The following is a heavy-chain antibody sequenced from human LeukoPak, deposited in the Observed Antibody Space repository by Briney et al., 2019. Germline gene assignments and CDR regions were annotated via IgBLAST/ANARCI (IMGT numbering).Heavy chain of an antibody. CDR3: AGRGDGNLYDFDH. CDR1: GFTFSSYW. D-gene: IGHD5-24*01. Sequence: GASLRLSCAASGFTFSSYWTSWVRQAPGKGLEWVANIKQAGGEKYYVDSVKGRFTISRDNAKNSLYLQMNSLRPEDTAVYYCAGRGDGNLYDFDHWGQGTLVTASS. CDR2: IKQAGGEK. V-gene: IGHV3-7*04. J-gene: IGHJ4*02.